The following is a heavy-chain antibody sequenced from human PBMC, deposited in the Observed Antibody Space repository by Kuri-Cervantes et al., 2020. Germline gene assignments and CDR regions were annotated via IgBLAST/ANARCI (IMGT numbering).Heavy chain of an antibody. CDR2: ISWNSGSI. CDR1: GFTVSSNY. D-gene: IGHD3-10*01. CDR3: AREGSGWGIDY. Sequence: GGSLRLSCAASGFTVSSNYMSWVRQAPGKGLEWVSGISWNSGSIGYADSVTGRFTISRDNAKNSLYLQMNSLRAEDTAVYYCAREGSGWGIDYWGQGTLVTVSS. V-gene: IGHV3-11*04. J-gene: IGHJ4*02.